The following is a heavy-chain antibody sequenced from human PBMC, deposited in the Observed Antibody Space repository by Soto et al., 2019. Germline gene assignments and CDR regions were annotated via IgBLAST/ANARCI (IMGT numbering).Heavy chain of an antibody. CDR3: VRGGGWSPGAMDV. Sequence: GGSLRLSCAASGFTFSTYAMTWVRQAPGKGLEWVSVIGASGTNTYYADSVKGRFTISRDNSKNTLYLQMNSLRSEDTAVYYCVRGGGWSPGAMDVWGQGTTVTVSS. CDR1: GFTFSTYA. V-gene: IGHV3-23*01. D-gene: IGHD2-15*01. CDR2: IGASGTNT. J-gene: IGHJ6*02.